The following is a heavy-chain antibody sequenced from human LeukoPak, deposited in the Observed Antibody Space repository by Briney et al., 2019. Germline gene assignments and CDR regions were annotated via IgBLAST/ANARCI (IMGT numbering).Heavy chain of an antibody. CDR1: GGSISRSSYY. CDR2: IYYSGIT. CDR3: ARLYDTSGYFYWYFDL. Sequence: SETLSLXCTVSGGSISRSSYYWVWIRQPPGKGLEWIGSIYYSGITYYNPSLKSRVTISVDTSKNQFSLKLSSVTAADTAVYYCARLYDTSGYFYWYFDLWGRGTLVTVPS. J-gene: IGHJ2*01. V-gene: IGHV4-39*01. D-gene: IGHD3-22*01.